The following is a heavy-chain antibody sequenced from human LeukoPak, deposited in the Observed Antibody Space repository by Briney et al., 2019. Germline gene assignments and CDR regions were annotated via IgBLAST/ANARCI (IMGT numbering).Heavy chain of an antibody. J-gene: IGHJ4*02. V-gene: IGHV5-51*01. CDR2: IYPGDSDA. Sequence: GESLKISCKASGYSFTSYWIGWVRQLHGEGLEWMGIIYPGDSDARYSPSFQGQVTISADKSISTAFLQWSSLKASDSAMYYCARSSPPDHWGQGTLVTVSS. D-gene: IGHD3-10*01. CDR1: GYSFTSYW. CDR3: ARSSPPDH.